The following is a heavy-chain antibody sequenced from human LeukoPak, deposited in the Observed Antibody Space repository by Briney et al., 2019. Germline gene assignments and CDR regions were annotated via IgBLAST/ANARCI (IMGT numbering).Heavy chain of an antibody. CDR3: ARDSFWSGFYPFDY. CDR2: INSDGSST. Sequence: PGGSLRLSCAASGFTFRSYWMHWVRRDPGRGLVWISRINSDGSSTFYADSVKGRFTISRDNAKNTVYLQMNSLRVEDTAVYYCARDSFWSGFYPFDYWGQGILVTVSS. J-gene: IGHJ4*02. CDR1: GFTFRSYW. V-gene: IGHV3-74*01. D-gene: IGHD3-3*01.